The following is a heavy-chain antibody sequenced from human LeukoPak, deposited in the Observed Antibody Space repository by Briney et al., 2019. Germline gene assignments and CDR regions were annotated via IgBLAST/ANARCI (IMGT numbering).Heavy chain of an antibody. D-gene: IGHD2/OR15-2a*01. J-gene: IGHJ6*03. Sequence: ASVTVSCKASGGTFSSYAISWVRQAPGQGREWVGGIIPIFGTANYAQKFQGRVTITTDESTSTAYMELSSLRSEDTAVYYCAAGFYGRNYYYYMDVWGKGTTVTVSS. V-gene: IGHV1-69*05. CDR2: IIPIFGTA. CDR1: GGTFSSYA. CDR3: AAGFYGRNYYYYMDV.